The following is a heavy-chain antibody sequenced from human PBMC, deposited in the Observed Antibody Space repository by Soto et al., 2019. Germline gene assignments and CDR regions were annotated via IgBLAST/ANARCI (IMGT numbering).Heavy chain of an antibody. V-gene: IGHV1-69*13. J-gene: IGHJ4*02. CDR1: GGTFSSYA. D-gene: IGHD6-13*01. CDR2: IIPIFGTA. CDR3: ARDGVEPGLYLDN. Sequence: SVKVSCKASGGTFSSYAISWVRQAPGQGLEWMGGIIPIFGTANYAQKFQGRVTITADESTSTAYMELSSLRVEDTAVYYCARDGVEPGLYLDNWGQGTLVTVSS.